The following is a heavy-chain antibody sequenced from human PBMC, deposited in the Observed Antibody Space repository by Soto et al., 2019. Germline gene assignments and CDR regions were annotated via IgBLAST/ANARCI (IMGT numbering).Heavy chain of an antibody. V-gene: IGHV4-59*01. CDR1: GGSISSYY. CDR3: ARMESSGTRAFDI. Sequence: ASETLSLTCTVSGGSISSYYWSWIRQPPGKGLEWIGYIYYSGRTNYNPSLKSRVTISVDTSKNQFSLKLSSVTAADTAVYYCARMESSGTRAFDIWGQGKIVTVSS. D-gene: IGHD3-3*01. J-gene: IGHJ3*02. CDR2: IYYSGRT.